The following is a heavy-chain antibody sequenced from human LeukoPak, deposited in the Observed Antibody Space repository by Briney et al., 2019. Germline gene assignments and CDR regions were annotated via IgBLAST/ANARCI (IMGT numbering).Heavy chain of an antibody. CDR3: ARVNGPNSGYYYTLDL. CDR1: GLTFRNYA. J-gene: IGHJ5*02. V-gene: IGHV3-33*01. Sequence: PGTSLRLSCAASGLTFRNYAMHWVRQAPGGRPEWVAVIWFDGTEKYYAASVMGRFTISRDSSESTLYLQINGLRTEDTAVYYCARVNGPNSGYYYTLDLWGQGTPVTVSS. CDR2: IWFDGTEK. D-gene: IGHD3-22*01.